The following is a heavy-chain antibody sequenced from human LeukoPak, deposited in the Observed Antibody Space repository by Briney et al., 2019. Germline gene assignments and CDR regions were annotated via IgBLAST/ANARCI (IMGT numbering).Heavy chain of an antibody. CDR1: GFTVGSSF. J-gene: IGHJ4*02. V-gene: IGHV3-23*01. CDR2: ISGSGGTT. CDR3: AKSLGSTAEYFDY. D-gene: IGHD3-10*01. Sequence: PGGSLRLSCAASGFTVGSSFMTWVRQAPGKGLEWVSVISGSGGTTYYADSVKGRFTISRDSSKNTLYLQMNSLRAEDTAVYYCAKSLGSTAEYFDYWGQGTLVTVSS.